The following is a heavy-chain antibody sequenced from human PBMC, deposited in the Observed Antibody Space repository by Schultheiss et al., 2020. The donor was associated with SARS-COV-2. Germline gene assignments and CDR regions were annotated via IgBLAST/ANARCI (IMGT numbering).Heavy chain of an antibody. CDR2: ISYDGSNK. CDR1: GFTFSSYA. J-gene: IGHJ6*02. D-gene: IGHD3-10*01. V-gene: IGHV3-30*04. Sequence: GGSLRLSCAASGFTFSSYAMHWVRQAPGKGLEWVAVISYDGSNKYYADSVKGRFTISRDNSKNTLYLQMNSLRAEDTAVYYCARDRLWFGEGLYGMDVWGQGTTVTVSS. CDR3: ARDRLWFGEGLYGMDV.